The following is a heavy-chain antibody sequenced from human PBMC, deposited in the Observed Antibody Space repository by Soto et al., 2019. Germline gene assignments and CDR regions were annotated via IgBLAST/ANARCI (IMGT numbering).Heavy chain of an antibody. CDR2: IIPIFGTA. J-gene: IGHJ5*02. D-gene: IGHD1-7*01. Sequence: QVQLVQSGAEVKKPGSSVKVSCKASGGIFSSYAISWVRQAPGQGLEWMGGIIPIFGTANYAQKFQGRVTITADESTSTAYMELSSLRSEDTAVYYCARGGTFLELPGSNWFDPWGQGTLVTVSS. CDR1: GGIFSSYA. V-gene: IGHV1-69*01. CDR3: ARGGTFLELPGSNWFDP.